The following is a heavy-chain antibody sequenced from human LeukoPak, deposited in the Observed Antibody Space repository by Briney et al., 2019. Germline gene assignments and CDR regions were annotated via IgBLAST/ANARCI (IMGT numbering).Heavy chain of an antibody. CDR3: ARLRRITMVRGGNYYMDV. D-gene: IGHD3-10*01. CDR2: INHSGST. V-gene: IGHV4-34*01. J-gene: IGHJ6*03. Sequence: SETLSLTCAVYGGSFSGYYWSWIRQPPGKGLEWIGEINHSGSTNYNPSLKSRVTISVDTSKNQFSLKLSSVTAGDTAVYYCARLRRITMVRGGNYYMDVWGKGTTVTISS. CDR1: GGSFSGYY.